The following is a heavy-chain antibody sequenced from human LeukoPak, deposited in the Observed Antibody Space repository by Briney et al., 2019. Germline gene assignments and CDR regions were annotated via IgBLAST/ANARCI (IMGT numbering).Heavy chain of an antibody. J-gene: IGHJ3*02. V-gene: IGHV5-51*01. CDR3: ARRVQGGYDAFDI. D-gene: IGHD1-1*01. CDR1: GYSFTSYW. CDR2: IYPGDSDT. Sequence: GESLKISCKGSGYSFTSYWIGWVRQMPGKGLEWMGIIYPGDSDTRYSPSFQGQVTISADKSISTASLQWGRLKASDTAMYYCARRVQGGYDAFDIWGQGTMVTVSS.